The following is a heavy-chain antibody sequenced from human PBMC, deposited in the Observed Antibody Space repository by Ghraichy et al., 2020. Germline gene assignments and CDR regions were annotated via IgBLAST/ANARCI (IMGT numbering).Heavy chain of an antibody. CDR3: ARTLTGPDV. CDR1: GGSFSGYY. Sequence: SETLSLTCAVYGGSFSGYYWSWIRQPPGKGLEWIGEINHSGSTNYNPSLKSRVTISVDTSKNQFSLKLSSVTAADTAVYYCARTLTGPDVWGQGTTVTVSS. D-gene: IGHD1-14*01. J-gene: IGHJ6*02. V-gene: IGHV4-34*01. CDR2: INHSGST.